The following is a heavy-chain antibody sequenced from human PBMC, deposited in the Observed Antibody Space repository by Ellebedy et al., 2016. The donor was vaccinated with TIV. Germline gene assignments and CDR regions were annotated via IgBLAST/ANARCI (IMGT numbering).Heavy chain of an antibody. V-gene: IGHV3-30*04. D-gene: IGHD1-26*01. CDR1: GFTVSNYA. CDR3: ARDRSYSPTY. Sequence: GGSLRLXXAASGFTVSNYAMNWVRQTPGKGLEWVAFISYDGNNKYYADSVKGRFTLSRDNSKDTLFLEMSSLRTEETAVYYCARDRSYSPTYWGQGTLVTVSS. J-gene: IGHJ4*02. CDR2: ISYDGNNK.